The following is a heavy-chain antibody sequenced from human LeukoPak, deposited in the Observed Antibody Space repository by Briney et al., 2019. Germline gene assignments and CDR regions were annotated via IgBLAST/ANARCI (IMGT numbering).Heavy chain of an antibody. CDR3: ASSSSIAARLHFDY. CDR1: GGTFSSYA. CDR2: IIPIFGTA. Sequence: ASVKVSCKASGGTFSSYAISWVRQAPGQGLEWMGGIIPIFGTANYAQKFQGRVTITADKSTSTAYMELSSLRSEDTAVYYCASSSSIAARLHFDYWGQGTLVTVSS. V-gene: IGHV1-69*06. J-gene: IGHJ4*02. D-gene: IGHD6-6*01.